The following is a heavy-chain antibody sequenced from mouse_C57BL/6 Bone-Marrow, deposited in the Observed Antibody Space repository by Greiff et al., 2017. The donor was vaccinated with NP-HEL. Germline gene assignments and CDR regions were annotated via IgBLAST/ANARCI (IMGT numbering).Heavy chain of an antibody. CDR1: GYAFSSSW. J-gene: IGHJ4*01. Sequence: VQLQQSGPELVKPGASVKISCKASGYAFSSSWMNWVKQRPGTGLEWIGRIYPGDGDTNYNGKFKGKATLTADKSSSTAYMQLSSLTSEDSAVYFCARDYYGYVPYAMDYWGQGTSVTVSS. CDR3: ARDYYGYVPYAMDY. CDR2: IYPGDGDT. D-gene: IGHD2-2*01. V-gene: IGHV1-82*01.